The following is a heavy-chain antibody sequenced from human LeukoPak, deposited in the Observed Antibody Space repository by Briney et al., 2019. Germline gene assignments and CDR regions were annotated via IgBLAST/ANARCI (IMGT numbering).Heavy chain of an antibody. CDR1: GGSISSYY. CDR2: IYTSGST. Sequence: SETLSLTCTVSGGSISSYYWSWIRQPPGKGLEWIGYIYTSGSTNYNPSLKSRVTLSVDTSKNQFSLKLSSVTAADTAVYYCARVGAAAAPWDYYYMDVWGKGTTVTVSS. D-gene: IGHD6-13*01. CDR3: ARVGAAAAPWDYYYMDV. V-gene: IGHV4-4*09. J-gene: IGHJ6*03.